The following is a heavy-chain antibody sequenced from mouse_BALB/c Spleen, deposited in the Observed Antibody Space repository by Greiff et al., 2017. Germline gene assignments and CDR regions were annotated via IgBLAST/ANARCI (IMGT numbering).Heavy chain of an antibody. CDR2: ISNGGGST. D-gene: IGHD1-1*02. Sequence: EVQVVESGGGLVQPGGSLKLSCAASGFTFSSYTMSWVRQTPEKRLEWVAYISNGGGSTYYPDTVKGRFTISKDNVKNTRYLQMSSLKSEDTAMYDCARGVASWFAYWGQGTLVTVSA. J-gene: IGHJ3*01. V-gene: IGHV5-12-2*01. CDR3: ARGVASWFAY. CDR1: GFTFSSYT.